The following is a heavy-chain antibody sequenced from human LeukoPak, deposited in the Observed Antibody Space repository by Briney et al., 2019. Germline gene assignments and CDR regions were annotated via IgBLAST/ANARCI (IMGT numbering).Heavy chain of an antibody. D-gene: IGHD6-19*01. CDR3: AKDPFESSGWYGTFFDY. CDR1: GFTFSSYA. V-gene: IGHV3-23*01. CDR2: ISGSGGST. J-gene: IGHJ4*02. Sequence: GGSLRLSCAASGFTFSSYAMSWVRQAPGKGLEWVSAISGSGGSTYYADSVKGRFTISRDNSKNTLYLQMNSLRAEDTAVYYCAKDPFESSGWYGTFFDYWGRGTLVTVSS.